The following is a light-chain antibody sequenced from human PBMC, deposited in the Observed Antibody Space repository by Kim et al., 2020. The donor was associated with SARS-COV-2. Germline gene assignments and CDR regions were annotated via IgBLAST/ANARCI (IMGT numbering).Light chain of an antibody. CDR3: SAWASSLSAWV. Sequence: PTATLTCTGDTNNVGNQGAVGLQQHQGHPPKLLSYRNNNRPSGISERFSASRSGNTASLTITGLQPEDEADYYCSAWASSLSAWVFGGGTQLTVL. CDR2: RNN. V-gene: IGLV10-54*04. CDR1: TNNVGNQG. J-gene: IGLJ3*02.